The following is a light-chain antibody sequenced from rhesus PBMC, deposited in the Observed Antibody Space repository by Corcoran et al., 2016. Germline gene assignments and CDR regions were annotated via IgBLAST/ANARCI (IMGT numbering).Light chain of an antibody. CDR1: QSVSSH. CDR3: QQYSNLPLT. CDR2: VAS. J-gene: IGKJ4*01. Sequence: EIVMTQSPAILSLSPGERATLSCRARQSVSSHVAWYQQKPEQVPRLLIYVASSRATGIPDRVSGSWFGTDLTLTISSREPEDFAVYYCQQYSNLPLTFGGGTKVEIK. V-gene: IGKV3S9*01.